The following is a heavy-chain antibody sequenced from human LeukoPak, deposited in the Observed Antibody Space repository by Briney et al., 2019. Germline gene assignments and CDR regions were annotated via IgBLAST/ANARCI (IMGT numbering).Heavy chain of an antibody. V-gene: IGHV3-53*01. CDR3: ARVRTIFGVVIEGLDY. J-gene: IGHJ4*02. D-gene: IGHD3-3*01. CDR1: GFTVSSNY. Sequence: GGSLRLSCAASGFTVSSNYMSWVRQAPGKGLEWVSVIYSGGSTYYADSVKGRFTISRDNSKNTLYLQMNSLRAEDTAVYYCARVRTIFGVVIEGLDYWGQGTLVTVSS. CDR2: IYSGGST.